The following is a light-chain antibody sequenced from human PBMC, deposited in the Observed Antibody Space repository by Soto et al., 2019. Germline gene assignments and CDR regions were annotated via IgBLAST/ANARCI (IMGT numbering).Light chain of an antibody. CDR3: TSYASSSTHVV. J-gene: IGLJ2*01. Sequence: QSALTQPASVSGSPGQSITLSCTGTSSDIGGYDYVSWYQRYPGKAPKLIIYDVNNRPSGVSNRFSGSKSGNTASLTISGLHADDEADYYCTSYASSSTHVVFGGGTKLTVL. V-gene: IGLV2-14*01. CDR1: SSDIGGYDY. CDR2: DVN.